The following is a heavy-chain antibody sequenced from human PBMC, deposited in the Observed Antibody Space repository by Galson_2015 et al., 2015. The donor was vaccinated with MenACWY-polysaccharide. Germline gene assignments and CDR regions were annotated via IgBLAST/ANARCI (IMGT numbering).Heavy chain of an antibody. CDR1: GFTFSSYG. CDR3: ARGYDFSYGYWYFDL. D-gene: IGHD3-3*01. J-gene: IGHJ2*01. V-gene: IGHV3-30*03. Sequence: SLRLSCAASGFTFSSYGMHWVRQAPGKGLEWVAVISYDGSNKYYADSVKGRFTISRDNSKNTLYLQMNSLRAEDTAVYYCARGYDFSYGYWYFDLWGRGTLVTVSS. CDR2: ISYDGSNK.